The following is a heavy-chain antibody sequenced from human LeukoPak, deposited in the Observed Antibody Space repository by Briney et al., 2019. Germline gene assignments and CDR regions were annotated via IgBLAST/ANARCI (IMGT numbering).Heavy chain of an antibody. Sequence: GGSLRLSCAASGFTFSSYSMNWVRQAPGKGLEWVSSISNSSSYIYYADSVKGRFTISRDNAKNSLYLQMNSLRAEDTAVYYCARVGDGYYFDCWGQGTLVTVSS. J-gene: IGHJ4*02. V-gene: IGHV3-21*01. CDR2: ISNSSSYI. D-gene: IGHD5-24*01. CDR1: GFTFSSYS. CDR3: ARVGDGYYFDC.